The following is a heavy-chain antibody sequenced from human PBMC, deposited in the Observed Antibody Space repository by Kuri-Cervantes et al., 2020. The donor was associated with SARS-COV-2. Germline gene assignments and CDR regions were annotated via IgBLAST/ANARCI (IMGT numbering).Heavy chain of an antibody. CDR3: ARDLTDGGNWGNWFDP. Sequence: ASVKVSCKASGYTFTSYYMHWVRQAPGQGLEWMGIINPSGGSTSYAQKFQGRVTMTRDTSTSTVYMELSRLRSDDTAVYYCARDLTDGGNWGNWFDPWGQGTLVTVSS. D-gene: IGHD4-23*01. V-gene: IGHV1-46*01. J-gene: IGHJ5*02. CDR1: GYTFTSYY. CDR2: INPSGGST.